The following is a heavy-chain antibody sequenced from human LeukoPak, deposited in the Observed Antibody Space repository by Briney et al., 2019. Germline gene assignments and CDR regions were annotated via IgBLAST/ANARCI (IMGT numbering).Heavy chain of an antibody. CDR1: GGSISTYY. D-gene: IGHD2-15*01. Sequence: ASETLSLTCTVSGGSISTYYWSWIRQPPGKGLEWIGYIYYSGSTNYNPSLKSRVTISVDTSKNQFSLKLSSVTAADTAVYYCARTTEGYCRGRSCYSYYYYMDVWGKGTTVTVSS. J-gene: IGHJ6*03. CDR3: ARTTEGYCRGRSCYSYYYYMDV. CDR2: IYYSGST. V-gene: IGHV4-59*01.